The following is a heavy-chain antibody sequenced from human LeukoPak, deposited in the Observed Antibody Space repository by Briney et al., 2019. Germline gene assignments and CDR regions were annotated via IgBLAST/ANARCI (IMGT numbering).Heavy chain of an antibody. CDR3: ARRRTARAFDY. D-gene: IGHD5-18*01. J-gene: IGHJ4*02. CDR2: IGSSSSYI. V-gene: IGHV3-21*01. Sequence: GGSLRLSCAATGFTFSSYSMTWVRQAPGKGLEWVSSIGSSSSYIYYADSVKGRFTISRDNAKNSLYLQMNSLRAEDTAVYYCARRRTARAFDYWGQGTLVTVSS. CDR1: GFTFSSYS.